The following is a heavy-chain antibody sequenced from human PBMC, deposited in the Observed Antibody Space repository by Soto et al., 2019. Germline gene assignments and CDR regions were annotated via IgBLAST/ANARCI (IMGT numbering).Heavy chain of an antibody. Sequence: QVQLQESGPGLVKPSQTLSLTCTVSGGSISSGTYYWSWIRQPPGKGLEWIGFISYSGSPYYSTSLKSLVTISVDTSKSQFSLNLSFVTAADTAVYYCATMGTPATGLYFFDYWGQGSLVTVSS. CDR1: GGSISSGTYY. CDR2: ISYSGSP. CDR3: ATMGTPATGLYFFDY. V-gene: IGHV4-30-4*01. J-gene: IGHJ4*02. D-gene: IGHD2-15*01.